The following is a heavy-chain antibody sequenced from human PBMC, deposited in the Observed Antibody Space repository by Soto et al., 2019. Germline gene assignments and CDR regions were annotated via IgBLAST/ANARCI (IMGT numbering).Heavy chain of an antibody. D-gene: IGHD3-22*01. CDR2: ISWNSGSI. CDR3: AKDNYYDSTGPQH. Sequence: GGSLRLSCAASGFTFDDYAMHWVRQAPGKGLEWVSHISWNSGSIGYADSVKGRFTISRDNAKNSLYLQMNSLRAEDTALYYCAKDNYYDSTGPQHWGQGTLVTVS. J-gene: IGHJ1*01. V-gene: IGHV3-9*01. CDR1: GFTFDDYA.